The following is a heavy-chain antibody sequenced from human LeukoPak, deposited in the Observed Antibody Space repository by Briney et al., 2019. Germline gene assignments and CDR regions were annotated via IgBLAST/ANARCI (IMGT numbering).Heavy chain of an antibody. V-gene: IGHV3-21*01. CDR3: AKDDLDSSGWRGPVFYYYYMDV. D-gene: IGHD3-22*01. CDR2: ISSSSSYI. Sequence: AGGSLRLSCAASGFTFSSYSMNWVRQAPGKGLQWVSSISSSSSYIYYADSVKGRFTISRDNPKNSLYLQMNSLRAEDTAVYHCAKDDLDSSGWRGPVFYYYYMDVWGKGTTVTVSS. J-gene: IGHJ6*03. CDR1: GFTFSSYS.